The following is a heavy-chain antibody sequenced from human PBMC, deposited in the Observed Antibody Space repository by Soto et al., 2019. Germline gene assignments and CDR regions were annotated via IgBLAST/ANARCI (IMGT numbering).Heavy chain of an antibody. D-gene: IGHD2-2*01. CDR3: ARIAAYCSSTSCHNYYYYYGMDV. V-gene: IGHV3-23*01. Sequence: EVQLLESGGGLVQPGGSLRLSCAASGFTFSSYAMSWVRQAPGKGLEWVSAISGSGGSTYYADSGKGRFTISRDNSKNTLYLQMNSLRAEDTAVYYCARIAAYCSSTSCHNYYYYYGMDVWGQGTTVTVSS. CDR1: GFTFSSYA. J-gene: IGHJ6*02. CDR2: ISGSGGST.